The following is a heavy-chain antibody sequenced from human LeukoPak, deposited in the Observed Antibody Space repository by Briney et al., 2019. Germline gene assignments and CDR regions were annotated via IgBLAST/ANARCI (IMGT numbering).Heavy chain of an antibody. CDR3: AMPLFMNYHYYYYGMDV. Sequence: EASVKVSCKASGYTFTSYGISWVRQAPGQGLEWMGWISAYNGNTNYAQKLQGRVTMTTDTSTSTAYMELRSLRSDDTAVYYCAMPLFMNYHYYYYGMDVWGQGTTVTVSS. J-gene: IGHJ6*02. V-gene: IGHV1-18*01. D-gene: IGHD1-7*01. CDR1: GYTFTSYG. CDR2: ISAYNGNT.